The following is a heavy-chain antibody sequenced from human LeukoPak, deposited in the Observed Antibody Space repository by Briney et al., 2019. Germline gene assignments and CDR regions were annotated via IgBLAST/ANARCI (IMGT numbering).Heavy chain of an antibody. V-gene: IGHV1-69*13. CDR2: IIPIFGTA. J-gene: IGHJ5*02. Sequence: GASVKVSCKASGGTFSSYAISWVRQAPGQGLEWMGGIIPIFGTANYAQKFQGRVTITADESTSTAYMELSSLRSEDTAVYYCARTSRGTHHKGFDPWGQGTLVTVSS. CDR3: ARTSRGTHHKGFDP. CDR1: GGTFSSYA. D-gene: IGHD1-1*01.